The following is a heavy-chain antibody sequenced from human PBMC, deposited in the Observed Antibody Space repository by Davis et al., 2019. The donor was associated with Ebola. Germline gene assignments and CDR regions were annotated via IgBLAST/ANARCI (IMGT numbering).Heavy chain of an antibody. Sequence: GGSLRLSCSAAGFTFSDYSMNWVRQAPGKGLEWISYINDRSRAIFYTDSVKGRFTISRDNAKNSLYLQMNSLRAEDTAVYYCARGPGYCSSTSCYIIWPSFDYWGQGTLVTVSS. CDR1: GFTFSDYS. D-gene: IGHD2-2*02. CDR3: ARGPGYCSSTSCYIIWPSFDY. J-gene: IGHJ4*02. V-gene: IGHV3-21*05. CDR2: INDRSRAI.